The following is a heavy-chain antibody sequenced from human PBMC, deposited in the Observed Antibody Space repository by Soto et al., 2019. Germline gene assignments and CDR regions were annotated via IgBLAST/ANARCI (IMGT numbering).Heavy chain of an antibody. CDR3: AHKMVRGKPLDY. CDR1: GFSLTTGEVG. CDR2: IYWDDDK. Sequence: QITLKESGPTLVKPTQTLTLTCTFSGFSLTTGEVGVGWIRQPPGKALEWLALIYWDDDKRYSPSLKSRLTNHKDTPQNQVVLTITHMDPVDTAKYYFAHKMVRGKPLDYWGQGTLVTVSS. J-gene: IGHJ4*02. V-gene: IGHV2-5*02. D-gene: IGHD3-10*01.